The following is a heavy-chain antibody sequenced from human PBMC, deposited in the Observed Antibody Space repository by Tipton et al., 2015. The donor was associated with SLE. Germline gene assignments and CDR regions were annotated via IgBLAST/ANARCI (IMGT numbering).Heavy chain of an antibody. J-gene: IGHJ6*02. CDR3: ARDLDYDFWSWDYYYGMDV. D-gene: IGHD3-3*01. Sequence: GSLRLSCAASGFTVSSNYMSWVRQAPGKGLEWVSSISSSSSYIYYADSVKGRFTISRDNAKNSLYLQMNSLRAEDTAVYYCARDLDYDFWSWDYYYGMDVWGQGTTVTVSS. V-gene: IGHV3-21*01. CDR2: ISSSSSYI. CDR1: GFTVSSNY.